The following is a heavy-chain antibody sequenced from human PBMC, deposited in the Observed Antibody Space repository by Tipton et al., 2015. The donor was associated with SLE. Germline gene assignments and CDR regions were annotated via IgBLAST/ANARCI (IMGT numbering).Heavy chain of an antibody. V-gene: IGHV4-34*01. Sequence: TLSLTCTVYGGSFSGYYWSWIRQPPGKGLEWIVEINHSGSTNYNPSLKSRVTISVDTSKNQFSLKLSSVTAADTAVYYCARTGYSSSWLYFQHWGQGTLVTVSS. CDR1: GGSFSGYY. D-gene: IGHD6-13*01. CDR3: ARTGYSSSWLYFQH. CDR2: INHSGST. J-gene: IGHJ1*01.